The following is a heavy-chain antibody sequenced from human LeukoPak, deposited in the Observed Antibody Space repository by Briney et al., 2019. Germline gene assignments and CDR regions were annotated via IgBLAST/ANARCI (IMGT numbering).Heavy chain of an antibody. CDR3: ARRAVPAASYYYYYMDV. CDR1: GYSFTSYW. Sequence: GESLKISCKGSGYSFTSYWIGWVRQMPGKGLEWMGIIYPGDSDTRYSPSFQGQVTISADKSISTAYLQWSSLKASDTAMYYCARRAVPAASYYYYYMDVWGKGTTVTVSS. J-gene: IGHJ6*03. D-gene: IGHD2-2*01. CDR2: IYPGDSDT. V-gene: IGHV5-51*01.